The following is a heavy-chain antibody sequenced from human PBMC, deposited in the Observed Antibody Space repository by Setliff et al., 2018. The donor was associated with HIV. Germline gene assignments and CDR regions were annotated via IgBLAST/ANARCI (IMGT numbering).Heavy chain of an antibody. CDR1: GFTFSDYD. CDR3: ARTAYYRDSSGYYSVAFDM. CDR2: IGTAGDT. V-gene: IGHV3-13*01. J-gene: IGHJ3*02. D-gene: IGHD3-22*01. Sequence: GGSLRLSCEASGFTFSDYDFYWVRQAAGKGLEWVSHIGTAGDTYYLDSVKGRFTISREDARNSGYLQMNSLRDDDTAVYFCARTAYYRDSSGYYSVAFDMWGPGTMVTVSS.